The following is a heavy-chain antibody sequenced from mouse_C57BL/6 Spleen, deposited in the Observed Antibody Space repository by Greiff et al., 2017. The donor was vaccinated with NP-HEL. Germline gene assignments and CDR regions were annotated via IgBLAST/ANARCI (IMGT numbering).Heavy chain of an antibody. CDR3: ASPYYGSSQAFAY. CDR2: ISDGGSYT. J-gene: IGHJ3*01. D-gene: IGHD1-1*01. CDR1: GFTFSSYA. Sequence: EVNVVESGGGLVKPGGSLKLSCAASGFTFSSYAMSWVRQTPEKRLEWVATISDGGSYTYYPDNVKGRFTISRDNAKNNLYLQMSHLKSEDTAMYYCASPYYGSSQAFAYWGQGTLVTVSS. V-gene: IGHV5-4*03.